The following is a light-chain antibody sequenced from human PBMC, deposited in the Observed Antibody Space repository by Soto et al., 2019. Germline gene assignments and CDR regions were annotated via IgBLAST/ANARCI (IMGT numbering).Light chain of an antibody. V-gene: IGKV1-39*01. CDR3: QQANSFPIT. CDR1: QSISNY. CDR2: AAS. Sequence: DIQMTQSPSSLSASVGDRVTITCRASQSISNYLNWYQQKPGTAPKLLIFAASSLQSGVPSRFSGGGSGTDFTLTISSLQPEDFATYYCQQANSFPITFGQGTRLEIK. J-gene: IGKJ5*01.